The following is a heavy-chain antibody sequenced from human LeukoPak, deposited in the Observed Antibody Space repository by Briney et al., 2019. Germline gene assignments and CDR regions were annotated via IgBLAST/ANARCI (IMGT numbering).Heavy chain of an antibody. CDR2: IPGSDGSS. Sequence: PGGCLPLSCLASGLTHTKYALSWVRPAPGRGRAWVSAIPGSDGSSYYADSVKGRFTISRDNSKNTLYLQVNSLRAEDTAVYYCAKWGDYDILTGYYVPAYWGQGTLVTVSS. J-gene: IGHJ4*02. V-gene: IGHV3-23*01. CDR1: GLTHTKYA. D-gene: IGHD3-9*01. CDR3: AKWGDYDILTGYYVPAY.